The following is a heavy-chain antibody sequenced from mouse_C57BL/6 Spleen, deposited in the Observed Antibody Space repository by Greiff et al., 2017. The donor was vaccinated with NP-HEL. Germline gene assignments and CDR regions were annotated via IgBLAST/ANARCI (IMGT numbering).Heavy chain of an antibody. J-gene: IGHJ4*01. CDR2: IYPGSGST. Sequence: QVHVKQPGAELVKPGASVKMSCKASGYTFTSYWITWVKQRPGQGLEWIGDIYPGSGSTNYNEKFKSKATLTVDTSSSTAYMQLSSLTSEDSAVYYCARSHDGYPMDYWGQGTSVTVSS. D-gene: IGHD2-3*01. V-gene: IGHV1-55*01. CDR3: ARSHDGYPMDY. CDR1: GYTFTSYW.